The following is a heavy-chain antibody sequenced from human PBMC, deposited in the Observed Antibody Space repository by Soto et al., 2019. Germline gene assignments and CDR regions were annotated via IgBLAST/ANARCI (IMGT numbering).Heavy chain of an antibody. CDR1: GGSINSSNW. D-gene: IGHD3-10*01. CDR2: IYPSGTT. V-gene: IGHV4-4*02. CDR3: ARGGVLWFGELSRNWFDP. Sequence: PSETLSLTCAVSGGSINSSNWWTWVRQTPGQGLEWIGEIYPSGTTNYNPSLKTRVTISLDKSTNQFSLRLTSVTAADTAVYYCARGGVLWFGELSRNWFDPWGQGTLVTVSS. J-gene: IGHJ5*02.